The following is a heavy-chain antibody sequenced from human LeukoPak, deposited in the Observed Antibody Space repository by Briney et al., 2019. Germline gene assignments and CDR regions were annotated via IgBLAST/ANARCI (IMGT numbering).Heavy chain of an antibody. Sequence: PGGSLRLSCAASGFTFSSYGMHWVRQAPGKGLEWVAVISNDGSDKYCADSVKGRFTISRDNSKKTLYLQMNSLRAEDTAMYYCARVLSGNYDNYFDYWGRGTLVTVSS. D-gene: IGHD1-26*01. CDR1: GFTFSSYG. CDR3: ARVLSGNYDNYFDY. J-gene: IGHJ4*02. CDR2: ISNDGSDK. V-gene: IGHV3-30*03.